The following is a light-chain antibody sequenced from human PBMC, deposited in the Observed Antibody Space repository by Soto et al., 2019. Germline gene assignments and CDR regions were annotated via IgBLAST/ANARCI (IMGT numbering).Light chain of an antibody. CDR1: SGDVGGYNY. V-gene: IGLV2-14*01. J-gene: IGLJ2*01. Sequence: QSALTQPASVSGSPGQSITFSCTGTSGDVGGYNYVSWYQQHPGKAPKLMIYDVSNRPSGVSNRFSGSKSGNTASLTISGLQAEDEADYYCSSYRRSPTLLFGGGTKLTVL. CDR3: SSYRRSPTLL. CDR2: DVS.